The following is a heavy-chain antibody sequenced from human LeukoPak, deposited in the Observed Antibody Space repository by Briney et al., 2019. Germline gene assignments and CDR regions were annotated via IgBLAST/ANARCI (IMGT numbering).Heavy chain of an antibody. CDR2: MNPNNGNT. D-gene: IGHD2-2*02. Sequence: ASVKVSCKASGFTFTSYDINWVRQASGQGLEWMGWMNPNNGNTGYAQKFQGRVTMTRDTSISTAYMELRGLRSEDTAVYYCVRDGEGAAISVNYWFDPLGPGNPGHRLL. CDR3: VRDGEGAAISVNYWFDP. CDR1: GFTFTSYD. V-gene: IGHV1-8*01. J-gene: IGHJ5*02.